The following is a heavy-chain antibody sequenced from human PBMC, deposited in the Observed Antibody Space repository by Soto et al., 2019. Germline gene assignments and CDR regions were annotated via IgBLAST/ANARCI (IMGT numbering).Heavy chain of an antibody. Sequence: SEALSLTCTVSGGSISSYYWSWIRQPPGKGLEWIGYIYYSGSTNYNHSLKSRVTISVDTSENQFSLKLSSVTAADTAVYYCARVLSTTHGYYYYGMDVWGQGTTVTVSS. CDR3: ARVLSTTHGYYYYGMDV. D-gene: IGHD1-1*01. CDR1: GGSISSYY. CDR2: IYYSGST. J-gene: IGHJ6*02. V-gene: IGHV4-59*01.